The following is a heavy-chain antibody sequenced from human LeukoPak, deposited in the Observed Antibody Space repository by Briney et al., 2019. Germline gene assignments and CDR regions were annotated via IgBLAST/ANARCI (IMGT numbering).Heavy chain of an antibody. V-gene: IGHV4-31*03. D-gene: IGHD3-22*01. CDR1: GGSISSGGYY. Sequence: SQTLSLTCTVSGGSISSGGYYWSWIRQHPGKGLEWIGYIYYSGSTYYNPSLKSRVTISVDTSKNQFSLKLSSVTAADTAVYYCARATFTMIVVVQGAFDIWGQGTMVTVSP. CDR2: IYYSGST. J-gene: IGHJ3*02. CDR3: ARATFTMIVVVQGAFDI.